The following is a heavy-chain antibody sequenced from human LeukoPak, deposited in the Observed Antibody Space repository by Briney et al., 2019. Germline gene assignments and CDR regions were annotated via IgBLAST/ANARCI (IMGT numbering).Heavy chain of an antibody. V-gene: IGHV3-21*04. Sequence: GGSLRLSCAASGFTFSDYSMNWVRQTPRKGLEWVSCISGSGSYIYYADSVKGRFTISRDNAKNSLHLQVNSLRAEDTAFYYCAINGGGDSGYGNFDYWGQGTLVTVSS. D-gene: IGHD5-12*01. CDR3: AINGGGDSGYGNFDY. CDR2: ISGSGSYI. J-gene: IGHJ4*02. CDR1: GFTFSDYS.